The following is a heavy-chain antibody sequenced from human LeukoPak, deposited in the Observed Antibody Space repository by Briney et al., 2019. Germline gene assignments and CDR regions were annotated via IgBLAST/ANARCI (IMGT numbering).Heavy chain of an antibody. V-gene: IGHV4-31*03. Sequence: SQTLSLTCTVSGGSISSGGYYWRWIRQHPGKGLEWIGYIYYSGSTYYNPSLKSRVTISVDTSKNQFSLKLSSVTAADTAVYYCARVLGREWLSGWFDPWGQGTLVTVSS. D-gene: IGHD3-3*01. CDR3: ARVLGREWLSGWFDP. CDR2: IYYSGST. CDR1: GGSISSGGYY. J-gene: IGHJ5*02.